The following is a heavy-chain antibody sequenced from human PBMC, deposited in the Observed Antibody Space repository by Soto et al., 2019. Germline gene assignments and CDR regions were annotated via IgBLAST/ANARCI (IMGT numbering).Heavy chain of an antibody. V-gene: IGHV1-69*01. Sequence: QVQLVQSGAEVKKPGSSVKVSCKASGGTFSSYAISWVRQAPGQGLEWMGGIIPIFGTANYAQKFQGRVTFTADESTSTAYMELSSLRSEDTAVYYCARRKGGSSGWGFYYYGMDVWGQGTTVTVSS. J-gene: IGHJ6*02. CDR1: GGTFSSYA. CDR3: ARRKGGSSGWGFYYYGMDV. CDR2: IIPIFGTA. D-gene: IGHD6-19*01.